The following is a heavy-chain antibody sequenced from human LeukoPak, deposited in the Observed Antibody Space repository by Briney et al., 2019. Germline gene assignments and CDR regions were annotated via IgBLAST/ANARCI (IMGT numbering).Heavy chain of an antibody. D-gene: IGHD3-10*01. V-gene: IGHV3-23*01. CDR3: AKDMVLWFGEYDY. CDR2: ISGSGGST. J-gene: IGHJ4*02. CDR1: GFTFSSYA. Sequence: QPGGSLTLSCAASGFTFSSYAMSWVRQAPGKGLEWVSAISGSGGSTYYADSVKGRFTSSRDNSKNTLYLQMNSRRAEDTAVYYCAKDMVLWFGEYDYWGQGTLVTVSS.